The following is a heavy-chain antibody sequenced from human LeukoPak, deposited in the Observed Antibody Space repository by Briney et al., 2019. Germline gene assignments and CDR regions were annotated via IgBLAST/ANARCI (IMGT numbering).Heavy chain of an antibody. D-gene: IGHD1-14*01. J-gene: IGHJ3*02. CDR3: ARHRGQYNAHDAFDI. V-gene: IGHV4-59*08. CDR1: GGSVSGHY. Sequence: SETLSLTCTVSGGSVSGHYWSWIRQTPGKGLEWIGYILYSGSTRCNPSLGSRVTISVDTSKDLFSLKLTSVTAADTALYYCARHRGQYNAHDAFDIWGQGTLVAVSS. CDR2: ILYSGST.